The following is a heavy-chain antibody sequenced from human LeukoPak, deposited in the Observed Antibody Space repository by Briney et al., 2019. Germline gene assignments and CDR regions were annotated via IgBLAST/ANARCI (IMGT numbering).Heavy chain of an antibody. D-gene: IGHD3-3*01. Sequence: GGSLRLSCAAAGFTFSIYAMSWVRQAPGKWLEWVSAISGIVGSTYYADSVKGRFTISRETSKNTLYLQMNSMRAEDTAVSYCAKDPYYDFWSGPPGVDAFDIWGQGTMVTVSS. J-gene: IGHJ3*02. V-gene: IGHV3-23*01. CDR3: AKDPYYDFWSGPPGVDAFDI. CDR2: ISGIVGST. CDR1: GFTFSIYA.